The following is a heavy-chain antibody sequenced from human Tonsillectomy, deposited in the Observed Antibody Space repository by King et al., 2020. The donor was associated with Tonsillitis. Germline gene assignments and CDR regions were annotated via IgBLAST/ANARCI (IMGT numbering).Heavy chain of an antibody. Sequence: VQLVESGGGVVQPGGSLRLSCAASGFTFKSFGMHWVRQAPGKGLEWVAFIRYDGSYKDYPASVKGRFTISRDDSKNTVYLQMNSLRAEDTAVYYCSSGWFFFHWWGQGTLVTVSS. CDR2: IRYDGSYK. V-gene: IGHV3-30*02. J-gene: IGHJ4*02. CDR1: GFTFKSFG. D-gene: IGHD6-19*01. CDR3: SSGWFFFHW.